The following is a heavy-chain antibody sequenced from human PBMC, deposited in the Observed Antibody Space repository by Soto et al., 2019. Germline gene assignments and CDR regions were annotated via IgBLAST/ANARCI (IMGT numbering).Heavy chain of an antibody. CDR3: AKDESYYDSTSGSMDV. Sequence: QVQLVESGGGVVQPGRSLRLSCAASGFTFSSYGMHWVRQAPGKGLEWVAVISYDGSTKYYADSVKGRFTISRDNYKNTLYLQINSLRAEDTAVYYCAKDESYYDSTSGSMDVWGQGTTVTVSS. CDR2: ISYDGSTK. D-gene: IGHD3-22*01. V-gene: IGHV3-30*18. CDR1: GFTFSSYG. J-gene: IGHJ6*02.